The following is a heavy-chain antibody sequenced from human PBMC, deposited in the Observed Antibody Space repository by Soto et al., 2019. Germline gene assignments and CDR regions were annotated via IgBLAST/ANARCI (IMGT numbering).Heavy chain of an antibody. V-gene: IGHV4-39*01. CDR1: GGSISRSTYY. CDR2: IYYSGST. J-gene: IGHJ5*02. D-gene: IGHD2-2*02. CDR3: ARQVPAAIRLGWFDP. Sequence: SETLSRTCTVSGGSISRSTYYWGWIRQPPGKGLEWIGSIYYSGSTYYRPSLKGRVTISVDTSKNQFSLKLSSVTAADTAVYYCARQVPAAIRLGWFDPWGQGTLVTVSS.